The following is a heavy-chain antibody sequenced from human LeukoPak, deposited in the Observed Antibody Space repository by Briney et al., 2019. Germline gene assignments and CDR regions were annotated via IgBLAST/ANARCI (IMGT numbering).Heavy chain of an antibody. V-gene: IGHV1-8*01. CDR1: GYTFTSYD. CDR2: MNPNSGNT. CDR3: ARGRVPAAGLYFDY. D-gene: IGHD6-13*01. J-gene: IGHJ4*02. Sequence: ASVKVSCKASGYTFTSYDINWVRQATGQGLEWMGWMNPNSGNTGYAQKFQGRDTMTRNTSISTAYMELSSLRSEDTAVYYCARGRVPAAGLYFDYWGQGTLVTVSS.